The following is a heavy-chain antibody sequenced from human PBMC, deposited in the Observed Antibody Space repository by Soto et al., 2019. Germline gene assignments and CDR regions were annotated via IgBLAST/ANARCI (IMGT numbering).Heavy chain of an antibody. CDR1: GYTYTNND. D-gene: IGHD5-18*01. CDR3: ARMESFGSLNWFDP. V-gene: IGHV1-8*02. Sequence: ASVKVSCKASGYTYTNNDVSWVRQATGQGLEWMGWMNPGSGDTGYAQKFQGRVTMTRDISIATAYMELNSLTSEDTAIYYCARMESFGSLNWFDPWGQGTLVTVSS. CDR2: MNPGSGDT. J-gene: IGHJ5*02.